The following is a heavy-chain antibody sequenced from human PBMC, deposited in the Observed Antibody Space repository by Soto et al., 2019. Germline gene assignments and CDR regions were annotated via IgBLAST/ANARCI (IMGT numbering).Heavy chain of an antibody. D-gene: IGHD1-1*01. J-gene: IGHJ3*01. CDR3: ATWHEREHAYDV. CDR2: LYDVDGS. CDR1: GLTISGKKY. V-gene: IGHV3-53*01. Sequence: DVQLVESGGGLIQPGESLRLSCAAFGLTISGKKYVAWVRQAPGKGLEWVSALYDVDGSFYADSVKGRFTTSSDRSKTAVYLQMNELRPDDTAVYYCATWHEREHAYDVWGQGTTVTVSS.